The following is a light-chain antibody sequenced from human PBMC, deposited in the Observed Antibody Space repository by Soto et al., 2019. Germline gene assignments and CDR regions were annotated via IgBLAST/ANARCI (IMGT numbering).Light chain of an antibody. CDR3: TSYTSDSTYV. CDR2: DVS. J-gene: IGLJ1*01. V-gene: IGLV2-14*01. Sequence: QSVLTQPASVSGSPGQSITISCTGTSTVVGRYNYVSWYQQHPGKAPKLMVYDVSNRPSWVSNRFSGSKSGITASLTISGLQAEDEAEYYCTSYTSDSTYVFGTGTKVTVL. CDR1: STVVGRYNY.